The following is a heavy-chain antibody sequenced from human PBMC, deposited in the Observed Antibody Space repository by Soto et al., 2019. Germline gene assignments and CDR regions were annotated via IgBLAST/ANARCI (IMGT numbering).Heavy chain of an antibody. V-gene: IGHV1-2*02. Sequence: ASVKVSCKASGYTFTGYYMHWVRQAPGQGLEWMGWVNPNSGGTNYAQKFQGRDTMTRDTSISTAYMGLSRLRSDDTAVYYCARAPSHYDFWSGYYTDYYYGMDVWGQGTTVTVSS. CDR2: VNPNSGGT. D-gene: IGHD3-3*01. J-gene: IGHJ6*02. CDR1: GYTFTGYY. CDR3: ARAPSHYDFWSGYYTDYYYGMDV.